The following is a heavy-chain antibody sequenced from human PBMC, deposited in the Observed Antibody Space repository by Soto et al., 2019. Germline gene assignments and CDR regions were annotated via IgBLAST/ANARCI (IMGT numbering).Heavy chain of an antibody. CDR1: GGSISSYY. V-gene: IGHV4-59*01. D-gene: IGHD6-13*01. CDR3: ATFGPGIAAAGTDY. J-gene: IGHJ4*02. Sequence: SETLSLTCTVSGGSISSYYWSWIRQPPGKGLEWIGYIYYSGSTNYNPSLKSRVTISVDTSKNQFSLKLSSVTAADTAVYYCATFGPGIAAAGTDYWGQGTLVTVSS. CDR2: IYYSGST.